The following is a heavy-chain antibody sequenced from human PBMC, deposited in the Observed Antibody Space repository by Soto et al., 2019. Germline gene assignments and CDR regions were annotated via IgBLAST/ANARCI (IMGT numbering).Heavy chain of an antibody. J-gene: IGHJ2*01. CDR2: IYYSGST. CDR1: GDSISNSY. D-gene: IGHD3-22*01. Sequence: PSETLSLTCTVSGDSISNSYWSWIRQPPGKGLEWIGYIYYSGSTNYNPSLKSGVTISVDRSKNQFSLRLTSVTAADTAVYYCARQGGGYYDSSGDFYAYWYFDVWGRGTLVTVSS. V-gene: IGHV4-59*08. CDR3: ARQGGGYYDSSGDFYAYWYFDV.